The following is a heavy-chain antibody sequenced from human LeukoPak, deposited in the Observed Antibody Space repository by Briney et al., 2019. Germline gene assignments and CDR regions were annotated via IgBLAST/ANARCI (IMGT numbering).Heavy chain of an antibody. J-gene: IGHJ5*02. V-gene: IGHV4-61*02. CDR1: GGSISSGSYY. CDR3: ASTLVVPAATNWFDP. D-gene: IGHD2-2*01. Sequence: SQTLSLTCTVSGGSISSGSYYWSWIRLPAGKGLEWIGRIYTSGSTNYNPSLKSRVTISVDTSKNQFSLKLSSVTAADTAVYYCASTLVVPAATNWFDPWGQGTLVTVSS. CDR2: IYTSGST.